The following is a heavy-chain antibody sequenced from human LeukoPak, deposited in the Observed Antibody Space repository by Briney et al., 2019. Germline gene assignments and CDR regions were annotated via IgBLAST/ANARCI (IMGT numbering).Heavy chain of an antibody. J-gene: IGHJ4*02. CDR1: GGTFSNYA. V-gene: IGHV1-69*13. CDR3: ARGWDYDSGGRPTAYVY. Sequence: ASVNVSCTASGGTFSNYAINWVRQAPGQGLEWMGGIIPIFGTANYAQKFQGKVTITADESTSTAYMELSSLRSEDTAIYYCARGWDYDSGGRPTAYVYWGQGTLVSVSS. D-gene: IGHD3-22*01. CDR2: IIPIFGTA.